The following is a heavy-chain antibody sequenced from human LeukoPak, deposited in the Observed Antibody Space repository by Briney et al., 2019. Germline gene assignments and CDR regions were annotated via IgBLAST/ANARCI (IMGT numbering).Heavy chain of an antibody. J-gene: IGHJ3*02. CDR2: INGDGSAT. CDR3: ASLVGGYYPPVEAFDI. V-gene: IGHV3-74*01. CDR1: GFTFRSCW. Sequence: GGSLRLSCAASGFTFRSCWMHWVRQVPGKELVWVSRINGDGSATNYADSVRGRFTISRDNAKNTLYLQMNSLRADDSAVYYCASLVGGYYPPVEAFDIWGQGTMVTVSS. D-gene: IGHD3-3*01.